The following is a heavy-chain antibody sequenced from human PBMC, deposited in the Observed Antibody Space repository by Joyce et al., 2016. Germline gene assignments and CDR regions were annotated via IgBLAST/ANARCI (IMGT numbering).Heavy chain of an antibody. CDR1: GFTFGDSA. D-gene: IGHD2-15*01. V-gene: IGHV3-49*03. CDR3: ARAHCSGGRCYSQYYFTY. CDR2: IRSKSDGGTT. J-gene: IGHJ4*02. Sequence: EVQLVESGGGLVHPGRSLRLSCTTSGFTFGDSAMSWIRQAPGKGPEWVGFIRSKSDGGTTEYAASVKGRFSISRDDSKSIAYLQMSRLKSEDTAVYYCARAHCSGGRCYSQYYFTYWGQGTLVTVSS.